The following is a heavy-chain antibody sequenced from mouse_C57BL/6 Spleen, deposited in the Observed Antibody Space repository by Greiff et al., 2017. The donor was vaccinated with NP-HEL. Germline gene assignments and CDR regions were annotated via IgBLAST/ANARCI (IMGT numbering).Heavy chain of an antibody. Sequence: VQLQESGAELVRPGASVTLSCKASGYTFTDYELHWVKQTPVHGLEWIGAIDPETGGTAYNQKFKGKAILTADKSSSTAYMELRSLTSEDSAVYYCTNLRGYWGQGTTLTVSS. V-gene: IGHV1-15*01. J-gene: IGHJ2*01. CDR1: GYTFTDYE. CDR2: IDPETGGT. CDR3: TNLRGY.